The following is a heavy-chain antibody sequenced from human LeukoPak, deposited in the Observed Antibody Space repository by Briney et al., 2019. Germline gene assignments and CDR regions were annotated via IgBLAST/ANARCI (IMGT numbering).Heavy chain of an antibody. CDR3: AREMYYYDSSGYYFDY. D-gene: IGHD3-22*01. J-gene: IGHJ4*02. CDR1: GFTFSSYG. Sequence: GRPLRLSCAASGFTFSSYGMHWVRQAPGKGLEWVAVIWYDGSNKYYADSVKGRFTISRDNSKNALYLQMNSLRAEDTAVYYCAREMYYYDSSGYYFDYWGQGTLVTVSS. CDR2: IWYDGSNK. V-gene: IGHV3-33*01.